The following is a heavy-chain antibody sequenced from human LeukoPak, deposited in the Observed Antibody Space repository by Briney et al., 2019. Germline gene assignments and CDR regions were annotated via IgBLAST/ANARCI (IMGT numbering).Heavy chain of an antibody. CDR2: INPNSGGT. D-gene: IGHD6-6*01. CDR3: ARESVARPSYYGMDV. V-gene: IGHV1-2*06. CDR1: GYTFTGYY. Sequence: ASVKVSCKASGYTFTGYYMHWVRQAPGQGLEWMGRINPNSGGTNYAQKFQGRVTKTRDTSISTAYMELSRLRSDDTAVYYCARESVARPSYYGMDVWGQGTTVTVSS. J-gene: IGHJ6*02.